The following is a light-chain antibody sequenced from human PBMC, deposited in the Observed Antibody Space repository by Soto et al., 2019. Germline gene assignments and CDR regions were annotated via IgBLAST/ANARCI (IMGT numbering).Light chain of an antibody. J-gene: IGKJ1*01. CDR1: QSLLHSNGYNY. Sequence: DIVMTQSPLSLPVTPGEPASISCRSSQSLLHSNGYNYLDWYLQKPGQSPQLLIYLGSNRASGVPDRFSGSGSDTYFTLKISRVEAEDVGVYYCMQALQTPWTFGQGTKVEIK. CDR2: LGS. V-gene: IGKV2-28*01. CDR3: MQALQTPWT.